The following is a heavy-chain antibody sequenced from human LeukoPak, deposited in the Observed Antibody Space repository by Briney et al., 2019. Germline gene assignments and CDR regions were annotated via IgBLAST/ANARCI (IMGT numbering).Heavy chain of an antibody. J-gene: IGHJ2*01. Sequence: ASVKVSCKASGGTFSSYAISWVRQAPGQGLEWMGGIIPIFGTANYAQKFQGRVTITADKSTSTAYMELSSLRSEDTAVYYCAREGFYGDYPTWYFDLWGRGTLVTVSS. CDR1: GGTFSSYA. D-gene: IGHD4-17*01. CDR2: IIPIFGTA. V-gene: IGHV1-69*06. CDR3: AREGFYGDYPTWYFDL.